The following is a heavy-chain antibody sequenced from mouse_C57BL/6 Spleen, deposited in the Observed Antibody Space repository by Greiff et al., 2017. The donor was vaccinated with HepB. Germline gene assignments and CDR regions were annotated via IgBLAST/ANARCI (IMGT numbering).Heavy chain of an antibody. D-gene: IGHD1-1*01. V-gene: IGHV5-9-1*02. Sequence: EVQVVESGEGLVKPGGSLKLSCAASGFTFSSYAMSWVRQTPEKRLEWVAYISSGGDYIYYADTVKGRFTISRDNARNTLYLQMSSLKSEDTAMYYCTRGGYYYGRDYYAMDYWGQGTSVTVSS. J-gene: IGHJ4*01. CDR1: GFTFSSYA. CDR3: TRGGYYYGRDYYAMDY. CDR2: ISSGGDYI.